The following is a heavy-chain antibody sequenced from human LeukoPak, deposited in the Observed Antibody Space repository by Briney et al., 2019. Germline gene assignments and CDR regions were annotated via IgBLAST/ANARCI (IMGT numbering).Heavy chain of an antibody. CDR3: ARVSLVRGAPDYYFDY. D-gene: IGHD3-10*01. CDR1: GGSISNSNYY. Sequence: SETLSLTCSVSGGSISNSNYYWGWIRLPPGKGMEWIGTIYYSGSTNYNPSLKSRVTMSVDTSKNQFSLKLSSVTAADTAVYYCARVSLVRGAPDYYFDYWGQGTLVTVSS. J-gene: IGHJ4*02. CDR2: IYYSGST. V-gene: IGHV4-39*07.